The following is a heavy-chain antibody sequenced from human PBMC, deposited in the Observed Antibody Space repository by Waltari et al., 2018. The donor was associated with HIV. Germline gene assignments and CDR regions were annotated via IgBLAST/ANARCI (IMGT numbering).Heavy chain of an antibody. Sequence: QVQLVQSGAEVRRPGASVKVSCTISGYTLSELSLNWVRQTPGKGLEWIGHFDPADVDTVYAQNFRGRLTMTVDTSADTAYMDLSSLTFDDTAVYYCASAFSGDDAFDLWGQGTMVTVSS. CDR2: FDPADVDT. V-gene: IGHV1-24*01. CDR3: ASAFSGDDAFDL. CDR1: GYTLSELS. J-gene: IGHJ3*01.